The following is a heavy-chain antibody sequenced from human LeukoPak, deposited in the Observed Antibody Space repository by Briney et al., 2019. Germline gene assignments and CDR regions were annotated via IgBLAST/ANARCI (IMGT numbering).Heavy chain of an antibody. D-gene: IGHD3-10*01. J-gene: IGHJ4*02. CDR3: ARGAMVRGLHHDY. CDR1: GGTFSSYA. CDR2: IIPILGIA. Sequence: SVKVSCKASGGTFSSYAISWVRQAPGQGLEWMGRIIPILGIANYAQKFQGRVTITADKSTSTAYMELSSLRSEDTAVYYCARGAMVRGLHHDYWGQGTLVTVSS. V-gene: IGHV1-69*04.